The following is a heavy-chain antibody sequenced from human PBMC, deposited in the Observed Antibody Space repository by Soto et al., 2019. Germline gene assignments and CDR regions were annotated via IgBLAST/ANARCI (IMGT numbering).Heavy chain of an antibody. Sequence: SETLSLTCFVSGYSITAGGYYWSWIRHHPGKGLEWIGSFYSSGSIIYNPSLRSRVSISGDTSSNQFSMSLTSVTAADTAVYYCARDWVEMATIWGRYYYGMDVWGQGTTVTVSS. CDR2: FYSSGSI. D-gene: IGHD5-12*01. CDR1: GYSITAGGYY. J-gene: IGHJ6*02. V-gene: IGHV4-31*03. CDR3: ARDWVEMATIWGRYYYGMDV.